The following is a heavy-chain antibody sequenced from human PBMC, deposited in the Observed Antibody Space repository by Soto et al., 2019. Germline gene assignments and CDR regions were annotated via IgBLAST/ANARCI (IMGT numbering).Heavy chain of an antibody. J-gene: IGHJ4*02. V-gene: IGHV1-18*01. CDR1: GYDFTTYG. Sequence: QVHLVQSGAEVKKPGASVKVSCKGSGYDFTTYGITWVRQAPGQGLEWMAWISAHNGNTDYAQKLQGRVTVTRDTATSPAYMELRSPRSDDTAMYYCARARDGDYWGQGALVTVSS. D-gene: IGHD6-6*01. CDR3: ARARDGDY. CDR2: ISAHNGNT.